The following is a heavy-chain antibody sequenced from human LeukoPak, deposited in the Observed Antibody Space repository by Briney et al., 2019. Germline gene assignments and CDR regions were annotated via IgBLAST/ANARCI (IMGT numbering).Heavy chain of an antibody. CDR2: ISYDGSNK. V-gene: IGHV3-30*18. J-gene: IGHJ6*02. CDR1: GFTFSSYG. Sequence: PGRSLRLSCAASGFTFSSYGMHWVRQAPGKGLEWVAVISYDGSNKYYADSVEGRFTISRDNSKNTLYLQMNSLRAEDTAVYYCAKVFGRAVAVGMDVWGQGTTVTVSS. CDR3: AKVFGRAVAVGMDV. D-gene: IGHD6-19*01.